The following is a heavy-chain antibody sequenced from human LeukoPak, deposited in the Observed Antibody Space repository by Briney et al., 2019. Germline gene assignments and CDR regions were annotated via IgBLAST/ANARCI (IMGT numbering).Heavy chain of an antibody. V-gene: IGHV1-69*04. CDR2: IIPILGIA. CDR3: ARDRVSSSSWFY. Sequence: ASVKVSCKASGYTFTSYAISWVRQAPGQGLEWRGRIIPILGIANYAQKFQGRVTITADKSTSTAYLALSSLRSEDTAVYYCARDRVSSSSWFYWGQGTLVTVSS. J-gene: IGHJ4*02. CDR1: GYTFTSYA. D-gene: IGHD6-13*01.